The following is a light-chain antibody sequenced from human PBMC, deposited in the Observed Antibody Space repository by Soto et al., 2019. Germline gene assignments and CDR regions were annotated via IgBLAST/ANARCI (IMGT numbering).Light chain of an antibody. Sequence: QSALTQPASVSGSPGQSISISCTGTSNDIGPYNYVSWYQQHPGKAPKLIILDVSNRPSGVSTRFSGSKSGNTASLTISGLQADDEADYYCTSYTRSSTYVFGTGTKVTVL. CDR1: SNDIGPYNY. CDR3: TSYTRSSTYV. J-gene: IGLJ1*01. V-gene: IGLV2-14*01. CDR2: DVS.